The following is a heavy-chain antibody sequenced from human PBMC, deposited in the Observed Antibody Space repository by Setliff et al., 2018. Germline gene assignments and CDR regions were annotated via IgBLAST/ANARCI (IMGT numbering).Heavy chain of an antibody. CDR2: IDPYGSFT. D-gene: IGHD5-12*01. CDR1: GFTSGAYW. Sequence: GGSLRLSCVVSGFTSGAYWMNWVRQAPGKGLVWVSRIDPYGSFTAYADSVRGRFTISRDNAKNSLYLQMDNLRPDDTAVYYCARCGGGIGYSGTWFGHYDLWGQGTPVTVSS. J-gene: IGHJ4*02. CDR3: ARCGGGIGYSGTWFGHYDL. V-gene: IGHV3-74*01.